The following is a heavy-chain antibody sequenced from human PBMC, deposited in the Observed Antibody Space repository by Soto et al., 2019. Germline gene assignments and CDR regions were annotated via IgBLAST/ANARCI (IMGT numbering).Heavy chain of an antibody. CDR2: IYHSGST. CDR1: GGSVSSGSYY. Sequence: SETLSLTCTVSGGSVSSGSYYWSWIRQPPGKGLECIGYIYHSGSTNYNPSLKSRVTISVDKSKNQFSLKLSSVTAADTAVYYCARVLGNDAFDIWGQGTMVTVSS. V-gene: IGHV4-61*01. CDR3: ARVLGNDAFDI. J-gene: IGHJ3*02. D-gene: IGHD3-3*02.